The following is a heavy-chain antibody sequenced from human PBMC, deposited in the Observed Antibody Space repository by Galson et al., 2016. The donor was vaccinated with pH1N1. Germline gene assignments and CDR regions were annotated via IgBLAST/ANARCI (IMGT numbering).Heavy chain of an antibody. D-gene: IGHD4-17*01. J-gene: IGHJ4*02. CDR1: GYTFIAYY. Sequence: SVKVSCKASGYTFIAYYIHCVRPAPGQGLEWMGWISPDTGDTYYAHSFQGRVTMTRDTFISTAYMELSRLRYDDTALYYCARVRSTVTGDHWGQGTLVTVSS. CDR3: ARVRSTVTGDH. CDR2: ISPDTGDT. V-gene: IGHV1-2*07.